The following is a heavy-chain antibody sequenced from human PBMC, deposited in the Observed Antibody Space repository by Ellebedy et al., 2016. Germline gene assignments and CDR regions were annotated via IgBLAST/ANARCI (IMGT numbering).Heavy chain of an antibody. J-gene: IGHJ5*02. CDR3: ARKLARWFDP. Sequence: GESLKISCKASGYTFTDYWIGWVRQMPGKGLEWIGIVDPGDSDTRYSPSFQGQVSISADKSITTAYLQWSNLKASDTAMYFCARKLARWFDPWGQGTLVIVSS. CDR2: VDPGDSDT. CDR1: GYTFTDYW. D-gene: IGHD2-21*01. V-gene: IGHV5-51*01.